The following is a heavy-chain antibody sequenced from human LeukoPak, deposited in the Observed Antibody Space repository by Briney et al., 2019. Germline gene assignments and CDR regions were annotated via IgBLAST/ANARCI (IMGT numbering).Heavy chain of an antibody. CDR2: INPNSGGT. CDR3: ARVSVRGKSHFDY. V-gene: IGHV1-2*02. D-gene: IGHD3-10*01. J-gene: IGHJ4*02. Sequence: ASVKVSCKASGYTFTGYYMHWVRQAPGQGLEWMGWINPNSGGTNYAQKFQGRVTMTRDTSISTAYMELSRLRSDDTAVYYCARVSVRGKSHFDYWGQGTLVTVSS. CDR1: GYTFTGYY.